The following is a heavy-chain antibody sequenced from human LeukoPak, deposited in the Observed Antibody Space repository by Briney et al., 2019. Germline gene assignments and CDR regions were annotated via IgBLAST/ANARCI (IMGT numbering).Heavy chain of an antibody. CDR1: GFTFSSYG. J-gene: IGHJ3*02. CDR2: ISYDGSNK. Sequence: GGSLRLSCAASGFTFSSYGMHWVRQAPGKGLEWVAVISYDGSNKYYADSVKGRFTISRDNSKNTLYLQMNSLRAEDTAVYYCAKDQEPPLGKYKLLVDAFDIWGQGTMVTVSS. V-gene: IGHV3-30*18. D-gene: IGHD1-14*01. CDR3: AKDQEPPLGKYKLLVDAFDI.